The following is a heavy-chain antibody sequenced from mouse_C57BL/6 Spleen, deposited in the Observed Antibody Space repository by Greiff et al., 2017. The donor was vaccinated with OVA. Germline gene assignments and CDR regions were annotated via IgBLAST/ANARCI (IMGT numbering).Heavy chain of an antibody. D-gene: IGHD4-1*01. Sequence: QVQLQQSGAELMKPGASVKLSCKATGYTFTGYWIEWVKQRPGHGLEWIGEILPGSGSTNDNEKFKGKATFTADASSNTAYMQLSSLTTEDSAIYYCAINWVWFAYWGQGTLVTVSA. CDR3: AINWVWFAY. CDR1: GYTFTGYW. V-gene: IGHV1-9*01. J-gene: IGHJ3*01. CDR2: ILPGSGST.